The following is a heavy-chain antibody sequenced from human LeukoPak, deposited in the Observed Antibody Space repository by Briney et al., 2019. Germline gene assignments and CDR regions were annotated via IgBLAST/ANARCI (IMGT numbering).Heavy chain of an antibody. CDR2: ISGSGGSA. CDR1: GFTFSSYA. D-gene: IGHD2-15*01. J-gene: IGHJ5*02. Sequence: GGSLRLSCAASGFTFSSYAMSWVRQAPGKGLEWVSAISGSGGSAYYADSVKGRFTISRDNSKNTLYLQMNSLRAEDTAVYYCAKDLGYCSGGSCPRSWFDPWGQGTLVTVSS. V-gene: IGHV3-23*01. CDR3: AKDLGYCSGGSCPRSWFDP.